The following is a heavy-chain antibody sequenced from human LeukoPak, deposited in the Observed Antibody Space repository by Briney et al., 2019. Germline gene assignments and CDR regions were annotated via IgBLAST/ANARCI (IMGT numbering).Heavy chain of an antibody. Sequence: ASVKVSCKASGGTFSSYAISWVRQAPGQGLEWMGGIIPIFGTANYAQKFQGRVTITADESTSTAYMELSRLRSDDTAVYYCARAVGAGYYYYMDVWGKGTTVTISS. D-gene: IGHD1-26*01. CDR2: IIPIFGTA. V-gene: IGHV1-69*13. CDR3: ARAVGAGYYYYMDV. J-gene: IGHJ6*03. CDR1: GGTFSSYA.